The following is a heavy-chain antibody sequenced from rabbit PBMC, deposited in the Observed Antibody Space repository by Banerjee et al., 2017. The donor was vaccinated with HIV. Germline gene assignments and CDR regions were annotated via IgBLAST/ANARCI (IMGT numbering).Heavy chain of an antibody. CDR1: GIDFSSYG. J-gene: IGHJ4*01. D-gene: IGHD1-1*01. V-gene: IGHV1S47*01. CDR2: IYPDYGST. Sequence: QEQLVESGGGLVTLGGSLKLSCKASGIDFSSYGISWVRQAPGKGLEWIAYIYPDYGSTDYASWVNGRFTISLDNAQNTVFLQMTSLTAADTATYFCTTYASSSGYYEGNLWGPGTLVTVS. CDR3: TTYASSSGYYEGNL.